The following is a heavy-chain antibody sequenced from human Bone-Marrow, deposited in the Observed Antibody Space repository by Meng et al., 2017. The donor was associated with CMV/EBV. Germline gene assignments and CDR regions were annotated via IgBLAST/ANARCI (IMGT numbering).Heavy chain of an antibody. Sequence: GGSLRLSCAASGFTFSSYAMSWVRQAPGKGLEWVSAISGSGGSTYYADSVKGRFTISRDNSKNTLYLQMNSLRAEDTAVYYCAKDGGGDYCSSTSCYKYYYYGMDVWGQGTTVTVSS. D-gene: IGHD2-2*02. J-gene: IGHJ6*02. CDR3: AKDGGGDYCSSTSCYKYYYYGMDV. CDR2: ISGSGGST. CDR1: GFTFSSYA. V-gene: IGHV3-23*01.